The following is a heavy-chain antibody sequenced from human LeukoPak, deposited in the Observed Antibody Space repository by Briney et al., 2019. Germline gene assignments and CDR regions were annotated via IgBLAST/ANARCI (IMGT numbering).Heavy chain of an antibody. D-gene: IGHD2-2*01. CDR1: GGTFSKYA. V-gene: IGHV1-69*13. CDR2: IIPIFETT. J-gene: IGHJ4*02. Sequence: ASVKVSCKASGGTFSKYALSWVRQAPGQGLEWMGGIIPIFETTNYAQKFQGRVTITADESTSTVHMELSSLRPDDTAVYYCAKNVGQVLPAASHYWGQGTLVTVSS. CDR3: AKNVGQVLPAASHY.